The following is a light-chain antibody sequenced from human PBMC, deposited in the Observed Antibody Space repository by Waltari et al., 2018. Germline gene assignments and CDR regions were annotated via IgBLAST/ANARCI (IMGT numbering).Light chain of an antibody. J-gene: IGKJ4*01. CDR3: QQTSSWPLT. Sequence: EIVLTQSPATLSLSPGQRATLSCRASQSVSINLDWYQQKLGQPPRLLIYDASIRATVITARVSASGSGTDFTLTISSLEPEDVAVYFCQQTSSWPLTFGGGTKVEIK. CDR1: QSVSIN. V-gene: IGKV3-11*01. CDR2: DAS.